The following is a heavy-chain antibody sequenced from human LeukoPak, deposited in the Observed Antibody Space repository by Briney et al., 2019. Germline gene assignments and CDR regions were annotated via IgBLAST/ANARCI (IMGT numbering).Heavy chain of an antibody. CDR1: GGTFSSYA. V-gene: IGHV1-69*04. Sequence: ASVKVSCKASGGTFSSYAISWVRQAPGQGLEWMGRIIPILGIANYAQKFQGRATITADKSTSTAYMELSSLRSEDTAVYYCARSLGEQWLVRAFSYYMDVWGKGTTVTVSS. J-gene: IGHJ6*03. D-gene: IGHD6-19*01. CDR3: ARSLGEQWLVRAFSYYMDV. CDR2: IIPILGIA.